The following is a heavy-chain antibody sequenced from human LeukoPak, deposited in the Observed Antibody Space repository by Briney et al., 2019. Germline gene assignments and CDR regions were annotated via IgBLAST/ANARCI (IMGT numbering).Heavy chain of an antibody. Sequence: SETLSLTCTVYGGSLNAYYWSWIRQPPGKGLEWIGYIYYSGSTNYNPSLKSRVTISVDTSKNQFSLKLSSVTAADTAVYYCARSVEGYCSGGSCYSYYYYMDVWGKGTTVTVSS. CDR1: GGSLNAYY. J-gene: IGHJ6*03. V-gene: IGHV4-59*01. D-gene: IGHD2-15*01. CDR2: IYYSGST. CDR3: ARSVEGYCSGGSCYSYYYYMDV.